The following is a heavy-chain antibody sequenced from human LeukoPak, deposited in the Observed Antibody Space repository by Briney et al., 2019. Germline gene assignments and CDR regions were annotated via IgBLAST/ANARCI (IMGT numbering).Heavy chain of an antibody. CDR3: ARGDEYRLLPSYYYYYYMDV. J-gene: IGHJ6*03. Sequence: ASVKVSCKASGYTFTGYYMHWVRQAPGQGLEWMGWINPNSGGTNYAQKFQGRVTMTRDTSISTAYMELSRLRSDDTAVYYCARGDEYRLLPSYYYYYYMDVWGKGTTVTVSS. CDR1: GYTFTGYY. V-gene: IGHV1-2*02. D-gene: IGHD2-2*01. CDR2: INPNSGGT.